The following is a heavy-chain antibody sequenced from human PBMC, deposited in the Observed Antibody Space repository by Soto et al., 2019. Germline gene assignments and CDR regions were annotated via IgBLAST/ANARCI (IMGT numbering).Heavy chain of an antibody. V-gene: IGHV3-23*01. CDR3: TREIWGGPLDY. CDR2: LSRSGTT. CDR1: GFTFSTYA. D-gene: IGHD3-16*01. J-gene: IGHJ4*02. Sequence: GGSLRLSCAASGFTFSTYAMSWVRQAPGKGLEWVSTLSRSGTTYYADSVKGRFTISRDNSKNTLYLQMSSLRAEDTAIYYCTREIWGGPLDYWGQGTLVTGSS.